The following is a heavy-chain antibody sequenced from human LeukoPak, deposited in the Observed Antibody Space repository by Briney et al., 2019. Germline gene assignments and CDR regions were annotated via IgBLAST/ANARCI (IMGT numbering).Heavy chain of an antibody. D-gene: IGHD6-19*01. CDR3: ARGGYSSGWYWFDP. CDR2: IKQDASVK. CDR1: QFTLSTYW. V-gene: IGHV3-7*02. Sequence: GGSLRLSCAASQFTLSTYWMTWVRQAPGKGLEWVANIKQDASVKNYAVSVEGRFTISRDYASNSLNLQMDSLRAEDTAVYYCARGGYSSGWYWFDPWGQGTLVTVSS. J-gene: IGHJ5*02.